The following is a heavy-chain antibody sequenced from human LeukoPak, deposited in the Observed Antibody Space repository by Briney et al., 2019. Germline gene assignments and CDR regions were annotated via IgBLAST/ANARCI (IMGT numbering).Heavy chain of an antibody. CDR1: GYTFTGYY. V-gene: IGHV1-2*02. D-gene: IGHD3-22*01. CDR2: INPNSGGT. J-gene: IGHJ4*02. CDR3: ARARHNYYDSSSASLCFDY. Sequence: ASVKVSCKASGYTFTGYYMHWVRQAPGQGLEWMGWINPNSGGTNYAQKFQGRVTMTRNTSISTAYMELSSLRSEDTAVYYCARARHNYYDSSSASLCFDYWGQGTLVTVSS.